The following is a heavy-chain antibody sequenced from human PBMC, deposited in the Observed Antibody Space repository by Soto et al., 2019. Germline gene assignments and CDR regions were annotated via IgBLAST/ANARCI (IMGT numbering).Heavy chain of an antibody. CDR3: ARPGDRAYGSPYDRSNYGMDV. CDR2: IYYSGST. CDR1: GGSISSSSYY. J-gene: IGHJ6*02. D-gene: IGHD3-10*01. Sequence: QLQLQESGPGLVKPSETLSLTCTVSGGSISSSSYYWGWIRQPPGKGLEWIGSIYYSGSTYYNPSLKSRVTISVDTSKNQFSLKLSSVTAADTAVYYCARPGDRAYGSPYDRSNYGMDVWGQGTTVTVSS. V-gene: IGHV4-39*01.